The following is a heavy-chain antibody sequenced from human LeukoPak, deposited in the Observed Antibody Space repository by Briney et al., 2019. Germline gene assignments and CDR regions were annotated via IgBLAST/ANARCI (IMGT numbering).Heavy chain of an antibody. D-gene: IGHD2-2*01. J-gene: IGHJ5*02. CDR3: ARETPAYCSGTACYGDHNSFDP. V-gene: IGHV1-18*01. CDR1: GYTFSDYG. CDR2: INALNGDT. Sequence: ASVKVSCKASGYTFSDYGISWVRQAPGQGLEWMGWINALNGDTNYARKFQDRLTLTTDTSTSTAYMELWSLISDDTAVYYCARETPAYCSGTACYGDHNSFDPWGQGTLVTVSS.